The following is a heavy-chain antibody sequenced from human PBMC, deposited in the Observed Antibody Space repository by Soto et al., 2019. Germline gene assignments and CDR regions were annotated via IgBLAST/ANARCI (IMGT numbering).Heavy chain of an antibody. CDR1: GGSISSSSYY. CDR2: IYYSGST. D-gene: IGHD3-10*01. CDR3: ASYTDCYGSGSRDYYYYGMDV. V-gene: IGHV4-39*01. Sequence: PSETLSLTCTVSGGSISSSSYYWGWIRQPPGKGLEWIGSIYYSGSTYYNPSLKSRVTISVDTSKNQFSLKLSSVTAADTAVYYCASYTDCYGSGSRDYYYYGMDVWGQGTTVTVSS. J-gene: IGHJ6*02.